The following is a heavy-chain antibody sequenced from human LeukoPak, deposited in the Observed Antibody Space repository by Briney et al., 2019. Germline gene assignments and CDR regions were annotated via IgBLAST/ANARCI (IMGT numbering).Heavy chain of an antibody. D-gene: IGHD4-23*01. Sequence: SETLSLTCTVSGYSISSISSTYYWGWVRQSPGKGLEWIGSLYHSGTTYYNPSLQSRVTISIDTSKNQFSLKLSSVTAADTAVYYCARLSVQNYGGNWGFDYWGQGTLVTVSS. CDR2: LYHSGTT. V-gene: IGHV4-38-2*02. J-gene: IGHJ4*02. CDR1: GYSISSISSTYY. CDR3: ARLSVQNYGGNWGFDY.